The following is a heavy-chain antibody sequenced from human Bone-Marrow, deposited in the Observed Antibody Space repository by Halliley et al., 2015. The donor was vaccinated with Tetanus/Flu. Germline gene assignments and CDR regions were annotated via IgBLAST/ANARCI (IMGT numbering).Heavy chain of an antibody. J-gene: IGHJ6*02. Sequence: SLRLSCVGSGFIFSSHDMHWVRQAPGKGLEYVSAISSNGGSTYYVKSVKGRFTISRDNSKNTLYLQMGSLRAEDMAVYYCARSTVTTVYGMDVWGRGTTVTVSS. CDR2: ISSNGGST. CDR1: GFIFSSHD. D-gene: IGHD4-17*01. CDR3: ARSTVTTVYGMDV. V-gene: IGHV3-64*01.